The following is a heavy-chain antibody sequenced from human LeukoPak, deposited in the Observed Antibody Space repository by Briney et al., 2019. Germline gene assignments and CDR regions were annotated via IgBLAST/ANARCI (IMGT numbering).Heavy chain of an antibody. D-gene: IGHD6-19*01. Sequence: SGTLSLTCTVSGGSISTYYWSWIRQPPGKGLEWIGYIYYSGSTNYNPSLKSRVTISVDTSKNQFSLKLSSVTAADTAVFYCARPVAGTVDAFDIWGQGTMVTVSS. CDR3: ARPVAGTVDAFDI. CDR1: GGSISTYY. J-gene: IGHJ3*02. CDR2: IYYSGST. V-gene: IGHV4-59*08.